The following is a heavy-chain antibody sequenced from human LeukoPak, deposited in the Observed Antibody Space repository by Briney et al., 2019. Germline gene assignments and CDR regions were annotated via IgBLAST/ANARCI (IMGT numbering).Heavy chain of an antibody. V-gene: IGHV4-30-4*08. CDR2: IYYSGST. D-gene: IGHD3-3*01. CDR1: GGSISSGDYY. J-gene: IGHJ4*02. CDR3: ARWPYYDFWSGYYTLDY. Sequence: SQTLSLTCTVSGGSISSGDYYWSWIRQPPGKGLEWIGYIYYSGSTYYNPSLKSRVTISVDTSKNQFSLKPSSVTAADTAVYYCARWPYYDFWSGYYTLDYWGQGTLVTVSS.